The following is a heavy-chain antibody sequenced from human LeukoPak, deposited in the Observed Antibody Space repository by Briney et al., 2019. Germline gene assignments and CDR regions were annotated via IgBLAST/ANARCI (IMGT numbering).Heavy chain of an antibody. V-gene: IGHV3-30*02. D-gene: IGHD6-13*01. CDR1: GFTFSSYG. Sequence: GGSLRLSCAASGFTFSSYGMHWVRQAPGKGLEWVAFIRYDGSNKYYADSVKGRFTISRDNSKNTLYLQMNSLRAEDTAVYYCAKDIRAAVGYFDYWGQGTLVTVSS. CDR3: AKDIRAAVGYFDY. CDR2: IRYDGSNK. J-gene: IGHJ4*02.